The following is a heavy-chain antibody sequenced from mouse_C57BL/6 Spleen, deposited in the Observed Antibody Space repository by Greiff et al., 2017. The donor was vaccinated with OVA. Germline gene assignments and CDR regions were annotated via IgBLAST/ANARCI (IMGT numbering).Heavy chain of an antibody. V-gene: IGHV1-54*01. CDR2: INTGSGGT. Sequence: VQLQQSGAELVRPGTSVKVSCKASGYAFTNYLIEWVKQRPGQGLEWIGVINTGSGGTNYNEKFKGKATLTADKSSSTAYMQLSSLTSEDSAVYFCARTDYYGSSLFDYWGQGTTLTVSS. J-gene: IGHJ2*01. D-gene: IGHD1-1*01. CDR1: GYAFTNYL. CDR3: ARTDYYGSSLFDY.